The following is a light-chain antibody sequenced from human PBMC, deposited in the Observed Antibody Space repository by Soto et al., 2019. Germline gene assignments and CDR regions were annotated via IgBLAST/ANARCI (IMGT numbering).Light chain of an antibody. J-gene: IGKJ1*01. CDR1: QSVISF. CDR2: DAS. Sequence: EIVLTQSPATLSLSPGERATLSCRASQSVISFLAWYQHKPGQPPRLLIYDASNRATGIPARFSGSGAGTDFTLTISSLEPEDFAVYYCQQRSNSWTFGQGTKVEIK. CDR3: QQRSNSWT. V-gene: IGKV3-11*01.